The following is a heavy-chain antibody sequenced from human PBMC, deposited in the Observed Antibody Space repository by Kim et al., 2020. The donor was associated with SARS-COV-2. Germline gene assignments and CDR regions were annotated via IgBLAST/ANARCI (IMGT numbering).Heavy chain of an antibody. V-gene: IGHV5-10-1*01. J-gene: IGHJ2*01. Sequence: YGPSFQGHVTISAEKSISTAYLQWSSLKASDTAMYYCARHLVVPAAPSDLWGRGTLVTVSS. D-gene: IGHD2-2*01. CDR3: ARHLVVPAAPSDL.